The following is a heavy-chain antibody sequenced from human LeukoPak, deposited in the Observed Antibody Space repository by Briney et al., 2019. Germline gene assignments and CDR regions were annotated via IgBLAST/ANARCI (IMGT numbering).Heavy chain of an antibody. Sequence: GASVTVSCKASVYTFTVYYMHWVRQAPGQGLEWMGWINPNSGGTNYAQKFQGRVTMTRDTSISTAYMELSRLRSDDTAVYYCARGHSSGWSQGNYYYMDVWGKGTTVTVSS. CDR1: VYTFTVYY. D-gene: IGHD6-19*01. J-gene: IGHJ6*03. CDR2: INPNSGGT. V-gene: IGHV1-2*02. CDR3: ARGHSSGWSQGNYYYMDV.